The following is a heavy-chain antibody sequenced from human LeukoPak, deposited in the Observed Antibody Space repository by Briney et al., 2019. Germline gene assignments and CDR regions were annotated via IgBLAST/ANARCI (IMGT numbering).Heavy chain of an antibody. J-gene: IGHJ4*02. V-gene: IGHV3-53*04. CDR3: RRQGTGSPPL. Sequence: GGSLRLSCSASGFSVTSNDMNWVRQAPGKGLEWVSLIYAGGSVSAFYADSVKGRFAGSRHDSKNTLYLQMNGLREDDTAVYYCRRQGTGSPPLWGEGTVVTVSS. CDR1: GFSVTSND. CDR2: IYAGGSVSA. D-gene: IGHD1-26*01.